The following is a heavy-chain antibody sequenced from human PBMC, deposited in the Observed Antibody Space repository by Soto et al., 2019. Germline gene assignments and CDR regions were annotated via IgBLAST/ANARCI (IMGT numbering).Heavy chain of an antibody. CDR1: GFSLGTYGVG. J-gene: IGHJ2*01. Sequence: QITLNESGPPLVKPTQTLTLTCTFSGFSLGTYGVGVGWIRQPPGKALEWLALIYWDDDKRYSPSLKSRLTTTKDTSNRQVFLTLPNMAPVDTATYYCAHRGGGIVDWYFDLWGRGTPVIVSS. CDR2: IYWDDDK. V-gene: IGHV2-5*02. CDR3: AHRGGGIVDWYFDL. D-gene: IGHD1-26*01.